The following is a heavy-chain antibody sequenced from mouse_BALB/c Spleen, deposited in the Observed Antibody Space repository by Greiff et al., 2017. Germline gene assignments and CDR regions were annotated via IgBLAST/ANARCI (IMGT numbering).Heavy chain of an antibody. CDR3: ARSWYGNLYYAMDY. CDR1: GYSITSDYA. Sequence: EVQLVESGPGLVKPSQSLSLTCTVTGYSITSDYAWNWIRQFPGNKLEWMGYISYSGSTSYNPSLKSRISITRDTSKNQFFLQLNSVTTEDTATYYCARSWYGNLYYAMDYWGQGTSVTVSS. CDR2: ISYSGST. V-gene: IGHV3-2*02. D-gene: IGHD2-10*02. J-gene: IGHJ4*01.